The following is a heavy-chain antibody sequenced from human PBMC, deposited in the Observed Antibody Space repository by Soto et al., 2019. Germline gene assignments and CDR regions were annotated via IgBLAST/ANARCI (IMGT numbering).Heavy chain of an antibody. CDR3: ARSVVTAIHYYYYGMDV. CDR1: GYTFTGYY. Sequence: ASVKVSCKASGYTFTGYYMHWVRQAPGQGLEWMGWINPNSGGTNYAQKFQGWVTMTRDTSISTAYMELSRLRSDDTAVYYCARSVVTAIHYYYYGMDVWGQGXTVTVYS. J-gene: IGHJ6*02. V-gene: IGHV1-2*04. D-gene: IGHD2-21*02. CDR2: INPNSGGT.